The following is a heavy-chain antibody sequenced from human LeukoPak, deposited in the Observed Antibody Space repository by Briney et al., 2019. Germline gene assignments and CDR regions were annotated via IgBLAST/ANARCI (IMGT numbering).Heavy chain of an antibody. J-gene: IGHJ4*02. CDR1: GFTFSSYA. V-gene: IGHV3-23*01. D-gene: IGHD6-19*01. Sequence: PGGSLRLSCAASGFTFSSYAISWVRQAPGEGLEWVSAVSGSGGSTYYADSVKGRFTISRDNSKNTLYLQMNSLRAEDTAVYYCAKGACGQWLACYFDYWGQGTLVTVSS. CDR3: AKGACGQWLACYFDY. CDR2: VSGSGGST.